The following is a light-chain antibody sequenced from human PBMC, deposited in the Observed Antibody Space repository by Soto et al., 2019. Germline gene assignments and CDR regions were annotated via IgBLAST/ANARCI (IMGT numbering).Light chain of an antibody. CDR2: GAS. V-gene: IGKV3-20*01. CDR3: HQYSSGPYI. Sequence: PGETATRSCRASQTIGNEFLFWYQQKPGQAPRLLIYGASSRATCIPDRFRGSGSETDFTLTISRLEPEDVAVYYCHQYSSGPYIFDQGTNLEI. CDR1: QTIGNEF. J-gene: IGKJ2*01.